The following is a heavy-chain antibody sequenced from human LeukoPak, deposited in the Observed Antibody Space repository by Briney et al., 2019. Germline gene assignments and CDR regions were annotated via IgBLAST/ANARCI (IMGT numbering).Heavy chain of an antibody. CDR1: GYSISSGYY. D-gene: IGHD5-12*01. CDR2: IFHSGST. CDR3: ARRATTDYYFDN. J-gene: IGHJ4*02. Sequence: PSETLSLTCAVSGYSISSGYYWGWIRQPPGKGLEWIGSIFHSGSTYYNPSLKSRGTISVDTSKNQFSLKLRSVTAADTAVYYCARRATTDYYFDNWGQGTLVTVSS. V-gene: IGHV4-38-2*01.